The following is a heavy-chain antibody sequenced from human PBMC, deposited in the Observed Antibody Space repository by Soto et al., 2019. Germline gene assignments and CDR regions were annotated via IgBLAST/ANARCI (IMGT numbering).Heavy chain of an antibody. CDR1: GFTFSSYA. CDR3: AKIRSTRIAARHRFDY. V-gene: IGHV3-23*01. CDR2: ISGSGGST. J-gene: IGHJ4*02. Sequence: GGSLRLSCAASGFTFSSYAMSWVRQAPGKGLEWVSAISGSGGSTYYADSVKGRFTISRDNSKNTLYLQMNSLRAEDTAVYYCAKIRSTRIAARHRFDYWGQGTLVTVSS. D-gene: IGHD6-6*01.